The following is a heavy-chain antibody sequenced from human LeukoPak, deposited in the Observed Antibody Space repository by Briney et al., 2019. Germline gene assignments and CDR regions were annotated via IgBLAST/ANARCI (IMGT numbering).Heavy chain of an antibody. V-gene: IGHV4-39*07. CDR1: GVSIRSSYYY. CDR2: IYDSGST. CDR3: VGYYYDSSGYYYGPLLGAFDI. Sequence: SETLSLTCTVSGVSIRSSYYYWGWIRQPPGKGLEWIGSIYDSGSTYYNPSLKSRVTISVDTSKNQFSLKLSSVTAADTAVYYCVGYYYDSSGYYYGPLLGAFDIWGQGTMVTVSS. J-gene: IGHJ3*02. D-gene: IGHD3-22*01.